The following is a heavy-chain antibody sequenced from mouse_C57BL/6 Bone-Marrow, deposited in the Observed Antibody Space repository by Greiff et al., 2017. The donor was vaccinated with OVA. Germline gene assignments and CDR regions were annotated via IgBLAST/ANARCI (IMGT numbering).Heavy chain of an antibody. CDR2: ISGGGGNT. D-gene: IGHD1-3*01. V-gene: IGHV5-9*01. CDR3: ARHELRDY. CDR1: GFTFSSYT. Sequence: DVMLVESGGGLVKPGGSLKLSCAASGFTFSSYTKSWVRQTPEKRLEWVATISGGGGNTYYPDSVKGRFTISRDNAKNTLYLQMSSLRSEDTALYYCARHELRDYWGQGTTLTVSS. J-gene: IGHJ2*01.